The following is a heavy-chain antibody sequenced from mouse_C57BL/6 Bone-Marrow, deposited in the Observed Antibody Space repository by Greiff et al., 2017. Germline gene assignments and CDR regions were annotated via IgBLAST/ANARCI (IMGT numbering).Heavy chain of an antibody. CDR3: AREIYDDGSSPPWFAY. V-gene: IGHV1-69*01. CDR1: GYTFTTYS. D-gene: IGHD1-1*01. CDR2: FDPSDSYT. Sequence: QVQLQQPGAELVMPGASVKLSCKASGYTFTTYSMHWVKQRPGQGLEWIGDFDPSDSYTNYNQKFKGKSTLPVDKSSSTAYMPLSRLTSDASAVXYCAREIYDDGSSPPWFAYWGQGTLVTVSA. J-gene: IGHJ3*01.